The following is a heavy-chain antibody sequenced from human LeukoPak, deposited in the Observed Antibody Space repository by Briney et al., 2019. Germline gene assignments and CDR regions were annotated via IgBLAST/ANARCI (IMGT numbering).Heavy chain of an antibody. V-gene: IGHV3-23*01. CDR3: AKGRTTVTTNYYYGMDV. J-gene: IGHJ6*02. CDR1: GFTFSSYA. CDR2: ISGSGDST. Sequence: HPGGSLRLSCAASGFTFSSYAMNWVRQAPGKGLEWVSAISGSGDSTYYADSVKGRFTISRDNSKNTLYLQMNSLRAEDTAVYYCAKGRTTVTTNYYYGMDVWGQGTTVTVSS. D-gene: IGHD4-17*01.